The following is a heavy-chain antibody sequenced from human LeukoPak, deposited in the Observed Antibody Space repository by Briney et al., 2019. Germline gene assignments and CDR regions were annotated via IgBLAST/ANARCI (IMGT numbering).Heavy chain of an antibody. CDR1: GFTVSSNY. CDR2: IYSGGST. J-gene: IGHJ4*02. Sequence: GGSLRLSWAASGFTVSSNYMSWVRQAPGKGLEWVSVIYSGGSTYYADSVKGRFTISRDNSKNTLYLQMNSLRAEDTAVYYCAKDLHGDYVRWGDYWGQGTLVTVSS. CDR3: AKDLHGDYVRWGDY. V-gene: IGHV3-66*01. D-gene: IGHD3-10*02.